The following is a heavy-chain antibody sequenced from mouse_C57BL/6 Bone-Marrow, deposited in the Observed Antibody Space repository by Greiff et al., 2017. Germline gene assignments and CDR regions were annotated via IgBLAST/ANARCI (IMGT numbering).Heavy chain of an antibody. J-gene: IGHJ4*01. Sequence: VQLQQSGPGLVQPSQSLSITCTVSGFSLTSYGVHWVRQSPGQGLEWLGVIWSGGSTDYNAAFISRLSISKDNSKSQDFFKMNSRQDDDTAIYYCARREATVVAKDYAMDYWGQGTSVTVSS. CDR1: GFSLTSYG. V-gene: IGHV2-2*01. CDR3: ARREATVVAKDYAMDY. D-gene: IGHD1-1*01. CDR2: IWSGGST.